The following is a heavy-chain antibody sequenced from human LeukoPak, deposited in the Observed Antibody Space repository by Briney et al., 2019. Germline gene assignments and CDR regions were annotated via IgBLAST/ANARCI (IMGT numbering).Heavy chain of an antibody. D-gene: IGHD6-13*01. CDR1: GGSFSGYY. V-gene: IGHV4-34*01. CDR3: ARGGSSSWYHSRSYYYGMDV. J-gene: IGHJ6*02. CDR2: INHSGST. Sequence: SETLSLTCAVYGGSFSGYYWSWIRQPPGKGLEWIGEINHSGSTNYNLSLKSRVTISVDTSKNQFSLKLSSVTAADTAVYYCARGGSSSWYHSRSYYYGMDVWGQGTTVTVSS.